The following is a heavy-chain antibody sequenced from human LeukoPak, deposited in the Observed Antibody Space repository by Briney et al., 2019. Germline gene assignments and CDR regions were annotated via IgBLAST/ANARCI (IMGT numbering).Heavy chain of an antibody. CDR1: GFTFKRYN. Sequence: PGGSLRLSCAASGFTFKRYNMHWVRQAPGEGLEWLTFLEDDEDSESYADSVKGRFTISRDNSKSTLYLQMNSLRTEDTAVYYCAKDGRKFMFDYWGQGILVTVSS. J-gene: IGHJ4*02. CDR2: LEDDEDSE. CDR3: AKDGRKFMFDY. V-gene: IGHV3-30*02.